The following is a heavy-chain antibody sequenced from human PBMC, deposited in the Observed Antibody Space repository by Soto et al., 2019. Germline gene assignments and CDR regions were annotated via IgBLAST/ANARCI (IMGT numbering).Heavy chain of an antibody. Sequence: PRLSCAASGFTFSSYAMKWVRQAPGKGLEWVAVISFDGSNKYYADSVKGRFTISRDNSKNTLYLQMNSLRAEDTAVYFCARGPSSLTRFDYWGQGTLVTVSS. CDR3: ARGPSSLTRFDY. D-gene: IGHD2-2*01. J-gene: IGHJ4*02. CDR2: ISFDGSNK. CDR1: GFTFSSYA. V-gene: IGHV3-30-3*01.